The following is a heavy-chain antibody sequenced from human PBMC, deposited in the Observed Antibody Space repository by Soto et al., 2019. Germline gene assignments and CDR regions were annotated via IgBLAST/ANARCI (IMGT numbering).Heavy chain of an antibody. D-gene: IGHD6-6*01. J-gene: IGHJ4*02. CDR3: ARDLTSSSSYGMDH. CDR2: IYYSGST. Sequence: SETLSLTCTVSGGSISSYYWSWIRQPPGKGLEWIGYIYYSGSTNYNPSLKSRVTISVDTSKNQFSLKLSSVTAADTAVYYCARDLTSSSSYGMDHWGQGTLVTVSS. CDR1: GGSISSYY. V-gene: IGHV4-59*01.